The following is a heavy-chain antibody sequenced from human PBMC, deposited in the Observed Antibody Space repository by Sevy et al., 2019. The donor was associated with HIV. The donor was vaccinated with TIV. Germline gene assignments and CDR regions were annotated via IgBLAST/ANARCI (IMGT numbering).Heavy chain of an antibody. J-gene: IGHJ4*02. V-gene: IGHV3-43*01. CDR1: GFTFDDYT. Sequence: GGSLRLSCAASGFTFDDYTMHWVRQAPGKGLEWVSLISWDGGSTYYADSVKGRFTISRDNSKNSLYLQMNSLRTEDTALYYCAKGWGLDDSSGYYPDYWGQGTLVTVSS. CDR2: ISWDGGST. CDR3: AKGWGLDDSSGYYPDY. D-gene: IGHD3-22*01.